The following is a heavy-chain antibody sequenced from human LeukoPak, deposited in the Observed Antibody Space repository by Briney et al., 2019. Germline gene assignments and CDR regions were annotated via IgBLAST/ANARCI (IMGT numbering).Heavy chain of an antibody. D-gene: IGHD2-2*01. J-gene: IGHJ4*02. CDR2: INHSGST. CDR1: GGSFSGYY. CDR3: AGSYTRYCSSTSCYARYFDY. Sequence: SGTLSLTCADYGGSFSGYYWSWIRQPPGKGLEWIGEINHSGSTNYNPSLKSRGTISVDTSKNQFSLKLSSVTAADTAVYYCAGSYTRYCSSTSCYARYFDYWGQGTLVTVSS. V-gene: IGHV4-34*01.